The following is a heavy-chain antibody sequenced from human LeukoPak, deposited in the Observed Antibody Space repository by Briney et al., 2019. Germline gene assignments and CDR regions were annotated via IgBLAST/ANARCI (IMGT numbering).Heavy chain of an antibody. Sequence: GGSLRLSCAASGFTFSSYAMSWVRQAPGKGLEWVSAISDSGGSTYYADSVKGRFTISRDNSKNTLYLQMNSLRAEDTAVYYCAKDPGYSSSSAFDYWGQGTLVTVSS. CDR2: ISDSGGST. CDR3: AKDPGYSSSSAFDY. D-gene: IGHD6-6*01. J-gene: IGHJ4*02. CDR1: GFTFSSYA. V-gene: IGHV3-23*01.